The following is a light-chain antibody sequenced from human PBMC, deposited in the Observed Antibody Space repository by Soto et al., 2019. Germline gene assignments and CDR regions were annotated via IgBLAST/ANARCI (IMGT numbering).Light chain of an antibody. Sequence: EIVLTQSPGTLSLSPWERATLSCRASQSVSSSYLAWYQQKPGQPPRLLIYGASSRATGIPDRFSGSGSGTDFTLTISRLEPEDFAVYYCQQRSNWPPALTFGGGTKVDIK. CDR2: GAS. J-gene: IGKJ4*01. V-gene: IGKV3D-20*02. CDR3: QQRSNWPPALT. CDR1: QSVSSSY.